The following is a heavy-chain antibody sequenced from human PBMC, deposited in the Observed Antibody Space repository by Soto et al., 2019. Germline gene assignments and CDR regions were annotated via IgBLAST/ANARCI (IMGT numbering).Heavy chain of an antibody. J-gene: IGHJ4*02. D-gene: IGHD2-8*02. CDR2: INPDSGVT. CDR1: GYSFTGYY. Sequence: HEHLVQSGAEVKRPGASLKASCKASGYSFTGYYIHWVRQAPGQGLEWMGWINPDSGVTNYAQNFQGRVTLTSDTSIGTASMDLTSLTSDDTAVYYCARGDYGTGGYPFPYFDYWGQGTLVIVSS. CDR3: ARGDYGTGGYPFPYFDY. V-gene: IGHV1-2*02.